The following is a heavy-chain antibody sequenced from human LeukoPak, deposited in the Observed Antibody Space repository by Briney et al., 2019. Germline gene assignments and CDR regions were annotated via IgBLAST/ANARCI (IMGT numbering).Heavy chain of an antibody. D-gene: IGHD3-22*01. J-gene: IGHJ4*02. Sequence: GGSLRLSCTASGFTFGDYAMSWVRQAPGKGLEGVGFIRSKAYGGTTEYAASVKGRFTISRDDSKSIAYLQMNSLKTEDTAVYYCTRSLYYYDSSGYYAPGYWGQGTLVTVSS. CDR1: GFTFGDYA. V-gene: IGHV3-49*04. CDR2: IRSKAYGGTT. CDR3: TRSLYYYDSSGYYAPGY.